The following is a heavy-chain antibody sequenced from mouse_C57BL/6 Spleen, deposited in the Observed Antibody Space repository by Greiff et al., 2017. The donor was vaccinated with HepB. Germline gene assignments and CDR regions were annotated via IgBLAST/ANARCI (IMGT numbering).Heavy chain of an antibody. D-gene: IGHD1-1*01. V-gene: IGHV1-61*01. CDR1: GYTFTSYW. CDR3: ARGGCLLRGYAMDY. Sequence: VQLQQPGAELVRPGSSVKLSCKASGYTFTSYWMDWVKQRPGQGLEWIGNIYPSDSETHYNQKFKDKATLTVDKSSSTAYMQLSSLTSEDSAVYYCARGGCLLRGYAMDYWGQGTSVTVSS. CDR2: IYPSDSET. J-gene: IGHJ4*01.